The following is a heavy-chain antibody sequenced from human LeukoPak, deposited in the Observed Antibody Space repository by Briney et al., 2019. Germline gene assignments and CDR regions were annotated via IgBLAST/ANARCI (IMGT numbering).Heavy chain of an antibody. J-gene: IGHJ3*02. Sequence: GGSLRLSCSASGFTFSSFAMNWVRQAPGKGLEWVSIISGYGDTTYYTDSVKGRFTISRDNAKNSLYLQMNSLRAEDTAVYYCARGMPTLGYCSGGSCYPDAFDIWGQGTMVTVSS. D-gene: IGHD2-15*01. CDR3: ARGMPTLGYCSGGSCYPDAFDI. CDR1: GFTFSSFA. CDR2: ISGYGDTT. V-gene: IGHV3-23*01.